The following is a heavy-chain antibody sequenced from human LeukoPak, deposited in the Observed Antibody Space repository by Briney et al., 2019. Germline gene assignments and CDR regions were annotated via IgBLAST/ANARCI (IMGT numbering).Heavy chain of an antibody. CDR2: SSAYNSNT. Sequence: GASVKVSCKGAGYRFTSYGSSWVRQGPGQGLGRGGWSSAYNSNTNYAQQHQARRTMTTDTSTSTAYRELRSLRADDTAVYYCARAGVVGAPAWVDVWGQGTTVTVS. D-gene: IGHD1-26*01. CDR3: ARAGVVGAPAWVDV. J-gene: IGHJ6*02. CDR1: GYRFTSYG. V-gene: IGHV1-18*01.